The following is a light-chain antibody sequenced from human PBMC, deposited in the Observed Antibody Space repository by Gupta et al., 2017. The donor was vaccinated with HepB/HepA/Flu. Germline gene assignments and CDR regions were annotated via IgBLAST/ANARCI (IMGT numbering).Light chain of an antibody. J-gene: IGLJ2*01. V-gene: IGLV1-51*01. CDR1: SSNIGNNY. CDR3: GTWDSSLSAVV. CDR2: DNN. Sequence: PSVSAASGQKVTISCSGSSSNIGNNYVSWYQQLPGTAPKLLIYDNNKRPSGIPDRFSGSKSGTSATLGITGLQTGDEADYYCGTWDSSLSAVVFGGGTKLTVL.